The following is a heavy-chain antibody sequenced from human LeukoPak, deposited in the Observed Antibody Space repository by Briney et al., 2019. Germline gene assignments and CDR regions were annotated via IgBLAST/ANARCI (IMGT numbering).Heavy chain of an antibody. V-gene: IGHV4-38-2*01. CDR2: ISHSGSA. CDR3: ARGMSSVAAVGL. D-gene: IGHD6-13*01. Sequence: SETLSLTCAVSGFSLNTAHYWGWVRQPPGEGLEWIGSISHSGSAYYNPPLKSRVTISLDASKNQFSLKVTSVTAADTAVYYCARGMSSVAAVGLWGRGTLVTVSS. J-gene: IGHJ1*01. CDR1: GFSLNTAHY.